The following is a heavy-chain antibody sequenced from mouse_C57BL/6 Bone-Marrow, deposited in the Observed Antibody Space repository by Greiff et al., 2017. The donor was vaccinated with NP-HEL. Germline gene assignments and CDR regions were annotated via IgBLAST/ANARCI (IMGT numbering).Heavy chain of an antibody. J-gene: IGHJ1*03. Sequence: DVHLVESGGGLVKPGGSLKLSCAASGFTFSDYGMHWVRQAPEKGLEWVAYISSGSSTIYYADTVKGRFTISRDNAKNTLFLQMTSLRSEDTAMYYCARDYGQPSYWYFDVWGTGTTVTVSS. D-gene: IGHD1-1*01. V-gene: IGHV5-17*01. CDR3: ARDYGQPSYWYFDV. CDR1: GFTFSDYG. CDR2: ISSGSSTI.